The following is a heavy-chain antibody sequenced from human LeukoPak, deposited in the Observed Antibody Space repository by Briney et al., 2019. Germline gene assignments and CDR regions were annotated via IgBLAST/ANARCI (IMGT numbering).Heavy chain of an antibody. CDR2: IKSKTDGGTT. V-gene: IGHV3-15*01. J-gene: IGHJ4*02. CDR1: GFTFSNAW. CDR3: TTEGVRYSGLVDY. Sequence: GGSLRLSCAASGFTFSNAWMSWVRQAPGKGLEWVGRIKSKTDGGTTDYAAPVKGRFTIPRDDSKNTLYLQMNSLKTEDTAGYYCTTEGVRYSGLVDYWGQGTLVTVSS. D-gene: IGHD1-26*01.